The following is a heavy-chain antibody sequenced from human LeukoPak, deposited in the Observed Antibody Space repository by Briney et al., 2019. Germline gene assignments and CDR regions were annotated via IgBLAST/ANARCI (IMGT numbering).Heavy chain of an antibody. CDR1: GFTLSNSW. Sequence: GGSLGLSCAASGFTLSNSWMHRVRQAPGKGLVWVSRIDPDGNTDYADSVKGRFTISRDNAKNTLYLQMNSLRAEDTAVYRCARDVRGPHDFWGQGTLVTVSS. J-gene: IGHJ4*02. CDR2: IDPDGNT. CDR3: ARDVRGPHDF. V-gene: IGHV3-74*01. D-gene: IGHD2/OR15-2a*01.